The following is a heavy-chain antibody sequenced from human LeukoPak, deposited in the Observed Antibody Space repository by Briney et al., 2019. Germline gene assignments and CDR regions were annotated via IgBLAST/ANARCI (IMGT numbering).Heavy chain of an antibody. CDR2: IRSKANSYAT. Sequence: GGSLRLSCAASGFTFSGSAMHWVRQASGKGLEWVGRIRSKANSYATAYAASVKGRFTISRDDSKNTAYLQMNSLKTEDTAVYYCARHPSNYGSWFDPWGQGTLVTVSS. V-gene: IGHV3-73*01. J-gene: IGHJ5*02. CDR3: ARHPSNYGSWFDP. D-gene: IGHD4-17*01. CDR1: GFTFSGSA.